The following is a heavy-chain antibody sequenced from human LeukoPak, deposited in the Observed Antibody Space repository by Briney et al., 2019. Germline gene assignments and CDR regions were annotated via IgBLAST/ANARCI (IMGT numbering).Heavy chain of an antibody. Sequence: GGSLRLSCAASGFTVSSNYMSWVRQAPGKGLEWVSVIYSGGSTYYADSVKGRFTISRDNSKNTLYLLMNSLRAEDTAVYYCARVCVLVRGVNDGMDVWGQGTTVTVSS. V-gene: IGHV3-53*01. CDR1: GFTVSSNY. CDR3: ARVCVLVRGVNDGMDV. D-gene: IGHD3-10*01. J-gene: IGHJ6*02. CDR2: IYSGGST.